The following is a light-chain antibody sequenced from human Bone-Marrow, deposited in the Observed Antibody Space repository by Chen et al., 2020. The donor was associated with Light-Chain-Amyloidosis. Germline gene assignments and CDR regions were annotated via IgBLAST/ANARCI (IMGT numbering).Light chain of an antibody. V-gene: IGKV4-1*01. CDR1: QSVLYSSNNKNY. Sequence: DIVMTQSPDSLAVSLGERATINCKSSQSVLYSSNNKNYLAWYQQKPGQPPKLLIYWASTRESGVPDRFSGSGSETDFTLTISSLQAEDVAVYYCQQDYSTPLTFGGGTKVEIK. J-gene: IGKJ4*01. CDR2: WAS. CDR3: QQDYSTPLT.